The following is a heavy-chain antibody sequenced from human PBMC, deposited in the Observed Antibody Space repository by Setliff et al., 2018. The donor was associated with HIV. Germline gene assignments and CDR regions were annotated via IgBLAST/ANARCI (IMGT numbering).Heavy chain of an antibody. CDR1: GYTLTEVS. V-gene: IGHV1-24*01. CDR2: FDPEDGET. CDR3: ARDRERGQYSRSAVGGYYYYYMDV. Sequence: ASVKVSCKVSGYTLTEVSIHWVRQAPGKGLEWMGYFDPEDGETVHAQKFQGRVTMTEDTSTSTVYMELSRLKSEDTAVYYCARDRERGQYSRSAVGGYYYYYMDVWGKGTTVTVSS. D-gene: IGHD6-6*01. J-gene: IGHJ6*03.